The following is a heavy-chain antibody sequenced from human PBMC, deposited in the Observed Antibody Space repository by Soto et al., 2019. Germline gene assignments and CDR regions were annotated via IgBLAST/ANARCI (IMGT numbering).Heavy chain of an antibody. Sequence: QVQLQESGPGLVKPSETLSLICTVSGGSVRDGSYYWAWLRQPPGKGLEWIGQIYHSGGTIYNPPLKGRVTISRDTSKSQFSLNLNSMTAADPAVYYCAGYNWNYYFDPWGQGTLVTVSS. CDR3: AGYNWNYYFDP. J-gene: IGHJ5*02. CDR1: GGSVRDGSYY. V-gene: IGHV4-61*01. D-gene: IGHD1-7*01. CDR2: IYHSGGT.